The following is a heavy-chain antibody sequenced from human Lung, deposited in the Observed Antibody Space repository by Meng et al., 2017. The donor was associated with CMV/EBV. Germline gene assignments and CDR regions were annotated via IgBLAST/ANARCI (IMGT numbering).Heavy chain of an antibody. D-gene: IGHD3-16*01. J-gene: IGHJ3*02. V-gene: IGHV4-31*03. CDR3: ARDPRLIGEVFDI. CDR1: GGSITSGGYY. Sequence: TLSLXXSVSGGSITSGGYYWAWLRQLPGKGLERIGYIYSSGSAQYNPSLSDRLALSVDTSKNQFSLRLTSVTAADTALYFCARDPRLIGEVFDIWGQGXMVTVSS. CDR2: IYSSGSA.